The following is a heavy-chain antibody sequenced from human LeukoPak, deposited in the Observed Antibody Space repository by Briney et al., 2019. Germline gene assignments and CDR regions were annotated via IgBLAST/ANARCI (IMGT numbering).Heavy chain of an antibody. CDR3: AKAPRPGDYYDSIS. J-gene: IGHJ4*02. CDR1: GFTFDDYA. V-gene: IGHV3-43D*03. CDR2: ISWDGGST. D-gene: IGHD3-22*01. Sequence: PGGSLRLSCAASGFTFDDYAMHWVRQAPGKGLEWVSLISWDGGSTYYADSVKGRFTISRDNSKNSLYLQMNSLRAEDTTLYYCAKAPRPGDYYDSISWGQGTLVTVSS.